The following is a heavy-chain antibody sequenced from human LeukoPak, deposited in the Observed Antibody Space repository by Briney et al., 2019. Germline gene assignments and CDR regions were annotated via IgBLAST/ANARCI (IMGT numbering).Heavy chain of an antibody. V-gene: IGHV3-7*01. CDR2: IKQDGSEK. CDR1: GFTFSSYW. D-gene: IGHD3-16*01. Sequence: PGGSLRLSCAASGFTFSSYWMSWVRQAPGKGLEWVANIKQDGSEKYYVDSVKGRFTISRDNAKNSLYLQMNSLRAEDTAVYYCARDSVPGSPVGGADAFDIWGQGTMVTVSS. J-gene: IGHJ3*02. CDR3: ARDSVPGSPVGGADAFDI.